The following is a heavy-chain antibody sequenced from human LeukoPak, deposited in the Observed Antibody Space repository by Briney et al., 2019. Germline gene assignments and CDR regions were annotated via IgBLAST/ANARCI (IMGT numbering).Heavy chain of an antibody. CDR2: IIPIFGTA. V-gene: IGHV1-69*05. CDR1: GGTFSSYA. D-gene: IGHD3-16*01. CDR3: ARVPLAGGYYYYYYMDA. J-gene: IGHJ6*03. Sequence: ASVKVSCKASGGTFSSYAISWVRQAPGQGLEWMGGIIPIFGTANYAQKFQGRVTITTGESTSTAYMELSSLRSEDTAVYYCARVPLAGGYYYYYYMDAWGKGTTVTVSS.